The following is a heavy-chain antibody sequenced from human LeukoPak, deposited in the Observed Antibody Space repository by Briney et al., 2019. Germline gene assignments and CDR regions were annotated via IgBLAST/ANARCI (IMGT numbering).Heavy chain of an antibody. CDR3: ARSITMVRGVIPDY. D-gene: IGHD3-10*01. CDR1: GGTFSSYA. CDR2: IIPIFGTA. J-gene: IGHJ4*02. Sequence: RASVKVSCKASGGTFSSYAISWVRQAPGQGLEWMGGIIPIFGTANYAQKFQGRVTITADESTSTAYMELSSLRSDDTAVYYCARSITMVRGVIPDYWGQGTLVTVSS. V-gene: IGHV1-69*13.